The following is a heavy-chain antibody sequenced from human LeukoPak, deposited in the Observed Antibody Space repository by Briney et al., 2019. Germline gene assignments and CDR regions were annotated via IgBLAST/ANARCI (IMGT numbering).Heavy chain of an antibody. V-gene: IGHV3-11*01. CDR2: ISSSGSTI. J-gene: IGHJ6*02. CDR3: ARDTSYYCSSTSCYFGAYYYYGMDV. CDR1: GFTFSDYY. Sequence: GSLRLSCAASGFTFSDYYMSWIRQAPGKGPEWVSYISSSGSTIYYADSVEGRFTISRDNAKNSLYLQMNSLRAEDTAVYYCARDTSYYCSSTSCYFGAYYYYGMDVWGQGTTVTVSS. D-gene: IGHD2-2*01.